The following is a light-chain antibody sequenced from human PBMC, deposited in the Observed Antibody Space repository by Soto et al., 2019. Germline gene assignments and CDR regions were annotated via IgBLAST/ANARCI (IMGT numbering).Light chain of an antibody. Sequence: QTVVTQEPSFSVSPGGTVTLTCGSNSGSVSTRSYPSWYQQTPRQTPRTLIYSTNNRSSGVPDRVSGSILGNKAALTSTGAQADEESDYYCLLYRGSGIYVFGTGTKLTVL. CDR3: LLYRGSGIYV. J-gene: IGLJ1*01. CDR1: SGSVSTRSY. V-gene: IGLV8-61*01. CDR2: STN.